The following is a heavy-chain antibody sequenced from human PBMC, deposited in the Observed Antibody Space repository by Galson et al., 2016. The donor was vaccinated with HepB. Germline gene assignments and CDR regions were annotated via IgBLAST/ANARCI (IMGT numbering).Heavy chain of an antibody. J-gene: IGHJ6*02. D-gene: IGHD3-9*01. Sequence: SLRLSCAASGFTVSFSDYSMNWVRQTPGKGLQWVSSINGDSDYIYYADSMKGRFTVSRDKAKRSVYLQINGLRAEDTAVFFCVRSSWFALDVWGQGTTVPVSS. CDR1: GFTVSFSDYS. V-gene: IGHV3-21*01. CDR3: VRSSWFALDV. CDR2: INGDSDYI.